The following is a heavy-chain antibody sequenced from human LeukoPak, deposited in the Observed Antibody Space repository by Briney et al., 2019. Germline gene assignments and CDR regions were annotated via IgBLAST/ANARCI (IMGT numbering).Heavy chain of an antibody. V-gene: IGHV3-9*01. CDR1: GFTFDVYA. CDR2: IRWNSGTR. Sequence: GGSLRLSCAASGFTFDVYAMHWVRQAPGKGLEGVSGIRWNSGTRGYADSVKGRFTISRDNAKTSLYLQMNSLRAEDTALYYCAKDISSSPGRGTYYFDYWGQGTLVTVSS. J-gene: IGHJ4*02. CDR3: AKDISSSPGRGTYYFDY. D-gene: IGHD6-13*01.